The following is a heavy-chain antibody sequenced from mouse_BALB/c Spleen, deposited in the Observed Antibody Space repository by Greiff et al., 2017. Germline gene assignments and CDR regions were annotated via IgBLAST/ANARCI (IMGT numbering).Heavy chain of an antibody. Sequence: EVMLVESGAELVRSGASVKLSCTASGFNIKDYYMHWVKQRPEQGLEWIGWIDPENGDTEYAPKFQGKATMTADTSSNTAYLQLSSLTSEDTAVYYCNAKLGRVYAYWGQGTLVTVSA. CDR3: NAKLGRVYAY. J-gene: IGHJ3*01. CDR1: GFNIKDYY. V-gene: IGHV14-4*02. CDR2: IDPENGDT. D-gene: IGHD4-1*01.